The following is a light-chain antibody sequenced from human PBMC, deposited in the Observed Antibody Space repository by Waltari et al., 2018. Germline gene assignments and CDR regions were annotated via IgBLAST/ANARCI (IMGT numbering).Light chain of an antibody. Sequence: DIQMTPSPSTLSSSVGDRVPITCRASQSISSWLPWYQQKPGKAPKLLIYKASSLESGVPSRFSGSGSGTEFTLTISSLQPDDFATYYCQQYNSYSQTFGQGTKVEIK. J-gene: IGKJ1*01. CDR3: QQYNSYSQT. V-gene: IGKV1-5*03. CDR2: KAS. CDR1: QSISSW.